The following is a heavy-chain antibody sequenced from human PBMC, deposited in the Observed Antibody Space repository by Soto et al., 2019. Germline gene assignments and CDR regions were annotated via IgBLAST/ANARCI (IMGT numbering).Heavy chain of an antibody. J-gene: IGHJ6*03. CDR1: GYTVTISG. Sequence: ASVKVCCKASGYTVTISGIGWARQTPGQGLEWMGWVSAYNGNTNYAQKLQGRVTMTTDTSTSTAYMELRSLRSDDTAVYYCARMVPAAIRNYYYYMDVWGKGTTVTAP. CDR2: VSAYNGNT. V-gene: IGHV1-18*01. D-gene: IGHD2-2*01. CDR3: ARMVPAAIRNYYYYMDV.